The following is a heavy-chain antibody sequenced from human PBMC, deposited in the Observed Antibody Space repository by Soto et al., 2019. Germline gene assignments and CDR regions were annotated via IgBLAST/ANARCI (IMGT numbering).Heavy chain of an antibody. V-gene: IGHV3-33*01. CDR3: ARGGVVYYDILAGYYPPRSYYYGMDV. Sequence: QVQLVESGGGVVQPGRSLRLSCAASGFTFSSYGMHWVRQAPGKGLEWVAVIWYDGSNKYYADSVKGRFTISRDNSKNTLYLXXNXLXXEDTAVYYCARGGVVYYDILAGYYPPRSYYYGMDVWGQGTTVTVSS. D-gene: IGHD3-9*01. CDR2: IWYDGSNK. CDR1: GFTFSSYG. J-gene: IGHJ6*02.